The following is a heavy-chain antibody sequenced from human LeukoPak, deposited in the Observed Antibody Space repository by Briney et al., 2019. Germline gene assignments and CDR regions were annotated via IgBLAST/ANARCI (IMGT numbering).Heavy chain of an antibody. D-gene: IGHD3-10*01. Sequence: GSLGLSCAASGFTFSSYEMNWVSQAPRKGLEWVAVISYDGGNKYYADSVKGRFTISRDNSKNTLYLQMNTLRAEDTAVYYCARSGYYYGSGDYWGQGTLVTVSS. CDR1: GFTFSSYE. J-gene: IGHJ4*02. CDR3: ARSGYYYGSGDY. CDR2: ISYDGGNK. V-gene: IGHV3-30*03.